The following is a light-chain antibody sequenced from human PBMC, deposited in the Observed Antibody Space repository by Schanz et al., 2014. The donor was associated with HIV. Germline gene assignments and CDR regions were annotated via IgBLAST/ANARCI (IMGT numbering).Light chain of an antibody. Sequence: QSALTQPRSVSGSPGQSVTISCTGTSSDVGGYNYVSWYQQHPGKAPKLMIYEVTKRPSGVPDRFSGSKSGTSASLAITGLQAEDEADYYCQSYDSGLSGILFGGGTKLTVL. V-gene: IGLV2-11*01. CDR3: QSYDSGLSGIL. CDR2: EVT. J-gene: IGLJ2*01. CDR1: SSDVGGYNY.